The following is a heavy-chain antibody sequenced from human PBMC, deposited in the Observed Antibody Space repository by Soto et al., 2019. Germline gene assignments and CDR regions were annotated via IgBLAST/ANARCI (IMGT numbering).Heavy chain of an antibody. V-gene: IGHV3-9*01. Sequence: DVQLVESGGGWVQPGRSLRLSCATSGFTFGNYAIHWVRQAPGKGLEWVSGISWNSGYTVYADSVKGRFTISRDNAENSLYLQMNSLRTEDTAFYYCARDGDTAVVTSHFDYWGQGALVTVSS. J-gene: IGHJ4*02. D-gene: IGHD5-18*01. CDR3: ARDGDTAVVTSHFDY. CDR2: ISWNSGYT. CDR1: GFTFGNYA.